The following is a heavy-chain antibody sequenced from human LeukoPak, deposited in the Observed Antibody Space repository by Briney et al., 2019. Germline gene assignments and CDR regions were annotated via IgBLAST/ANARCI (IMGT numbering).Heavy chain of an antibody. CDR2: ISGSGGST. CDR1: GFTFSTYT. V-gene: IGHV3-23*01. CDR3: AKDLYYDILTDYPSFDY. Sequence: PGGSLRLSCAASGFTFSTYTMSWVRQAPGKGLEWVSAISGSGGSTYYADSVKGRFTISRDNSKNTLYLQTNSLRAEDTAVYYCAKDLYYDILTDYPSFDYWGQGTLVTVSS. D-gene: IGHD3-9*01. J-gene: IGHJ4*02.